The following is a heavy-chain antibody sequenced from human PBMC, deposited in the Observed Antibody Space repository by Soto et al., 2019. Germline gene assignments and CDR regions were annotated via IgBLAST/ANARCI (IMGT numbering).Heavy chain of an antibody. CDR2: IYYRGST. CDR3: ARSYFYDSSGYFDY. D-gene: IGHD3-22*01. V-gene: IGHV4-30-2*05. CDR1: GGSISSGGYS. Sequence: PSETLSLTCAVSGGSISSGGYSWSWIRQPPGKGLEWIGYIYYRGSTYYNSSLKSRITISVDTTKNQFSLKLSSVTAADTAVYYCARSYFYDSSGYFDYWGQGTLVTVSS. J-gene: IGHJ4*02.